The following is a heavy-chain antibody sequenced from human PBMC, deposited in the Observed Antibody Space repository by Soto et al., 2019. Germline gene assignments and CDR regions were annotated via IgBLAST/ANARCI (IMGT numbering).Heavy chain of an antibody. J-gene: IGHJ4*02. Sequence: PSETLSLTCAVSGGYISSSNWWSWVRQPPGKGLEWIGEIYHSGSTNYNPSLKSRVTISVDKSKNQFSLKLSSVTAADTAVYYCARDIVAGTGDFDYWGQGTLVTVSS. CDR3: ARDIVAGTGDFDY. CDR1: GGYISSSNW. D-gene: IGHD6-19*01. V-gene: IGHV4-4*02. CDR2: IYHSGST.